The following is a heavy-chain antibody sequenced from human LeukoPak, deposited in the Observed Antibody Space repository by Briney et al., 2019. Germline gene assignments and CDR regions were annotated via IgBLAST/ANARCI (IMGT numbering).Heavy chain of an antibody. Sequence: SETLSLTCTVSGGSISSYYWSWIRQPPGKGLGWVGYIYYSGSTNYNPSLKSRVTISVDTSKNQFSLKLSSVTAADTAVYYCARGMYDILTGYYNGIDYWGQGTLVTVSS. D-gene: IGHD3-9*01. CDR3: ARGMYDILTGYYNGIDY. CDR2: IYYSGST. J-gene: IGHJ4*02. V-gene: IGHV4-59*01. CDR1: GGSISSYY.